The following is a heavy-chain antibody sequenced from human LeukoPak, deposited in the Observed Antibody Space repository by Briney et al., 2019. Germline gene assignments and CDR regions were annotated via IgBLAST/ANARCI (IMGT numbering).Heavy chain of an antibody. J-gene: IGHJ4*02. Sequence: GGSLRLSCAASGFTFSSYNMNWVRQAPGKGLEWVSAISGSGGSTYYADSVKGRFTISRDNSKNTLYLQMNSLRAEDTAVYYCAKAGNKGRLLNLVYWGQGTLVTVSS. CDR1: GFTFSSYN. D-gene: IGHD4-23*01. V-gene: IGHV3-23*01. CDR3: AKAGNKGRLLNLVY. CDR2: ISGSGGST.